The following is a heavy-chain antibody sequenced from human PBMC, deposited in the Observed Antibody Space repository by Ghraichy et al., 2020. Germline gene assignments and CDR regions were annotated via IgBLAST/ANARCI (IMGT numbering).Heavy chain of an antibody. V-gene: IGHV4-59*01. CDR1: GGSIIGYY. D-gene: IGHD6-6*01. CDR2: IYYSGST. Sequence: SQTLSLTCTVSGGSIIGYYWNWIRQPPGKGLEWIGYIYYSGSTNYNPSLKSRVTISVDTSKNQFSLTLNSVTAADTAVYYCARGGRGSSSFHPGSVPNFDYWGQGTLVTVSS. CDR3: ARGGRGSSSFHPGSVPNFDY. J-gene: IGHJ4*02.